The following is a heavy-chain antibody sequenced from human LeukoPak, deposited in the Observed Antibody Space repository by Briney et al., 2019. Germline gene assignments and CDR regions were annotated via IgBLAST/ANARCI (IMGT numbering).Heavy chain of an antibody. V-gene: IGHV5-51*01. CDR2: IYXGDXXT. J-gene: IGHJ4*02. CDR1: GYSFTSYW. Sequence: GESLKISCKGSGYSFTSYWVAWVRQMPGKGLEWMGIIYXGDXXTXXXXSXXXQVTISADKSISTAYLQWRSLKASDTAMYYCAXXLEGXXXXDYWGQGTLVTVSS. CDR3: AXXLEGXXXXDY. D-gene: IGHD6-19*01.